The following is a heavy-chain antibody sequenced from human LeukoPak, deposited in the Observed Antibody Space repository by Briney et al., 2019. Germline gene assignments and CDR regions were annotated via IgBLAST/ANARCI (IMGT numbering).Heavy chain of an antibody. Sequence: PGRSLRLSCAASGFTFSSYGMHWVRQAPGKGLEWVAVISYDGSNKYYADSVKGRFTISRDNSKNTLYLQMNSLRAEDTAVYYCARGIAAAGAFDIWGQGTMVTVSS. CDR2: ISYDGSNK. V-gene: IGHV3-30*03. D-gene: IGHD6-13*01. J-gene: IGHJ3*02. CDR3: ARGIAAAGAFDI. CDR1: GFTFSSYG.